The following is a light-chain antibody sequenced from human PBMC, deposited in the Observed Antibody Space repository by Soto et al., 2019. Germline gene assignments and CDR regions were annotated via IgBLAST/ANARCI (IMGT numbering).Light chain of an antibody. V-gene: IGLV2-14*03. CDR3: SSYTDTTTRYA. J-gene: IGLJ1*01. CDR1: SSDVGSYNY. Sequence: QSVLTQPASVSGSPGQSITISCTKTSSDVGSYNYVSWYRQHPGKAPQLLIYDVTHRPAGVSSRFSGSKSDNTASLTISWLQAEDEADYYCSSYTDTTTRYAFGSGTKVTVL. CDR2: DVT.